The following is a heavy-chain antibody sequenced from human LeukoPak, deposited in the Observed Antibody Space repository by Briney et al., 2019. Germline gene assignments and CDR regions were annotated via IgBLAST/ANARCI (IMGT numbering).Heavy chain of an antibody. V-gene: IGHV3-66*01. CDR3: TRDPDG. CDR2: IYSGGDT. J-gene: IGHJ4*02. Sequence: PGGSLGLSCAASGFSVTNYYMSWVRRAPGKGLEWVSVIYSGGDTFHADSVKGRFILSRDISKNTLYLQMNSLRVDDTAVYYCTRDPDGWGQGTLVTVSS. CDR1: GFSVTNYY.